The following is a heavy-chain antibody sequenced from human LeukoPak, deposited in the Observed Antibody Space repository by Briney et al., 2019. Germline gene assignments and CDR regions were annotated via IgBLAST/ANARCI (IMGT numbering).Heavy chain of an antibody. V-gene: IGHV4-59*01. J-gene: IGHJ5*02. CDR2: IYYSGST. Sequence: SETLSLTCTVSGGSISSYYWSWIRQPPGKGLEWIGYIYYSGSTNYNPSLKSRVTISVDTSKNQFSLKLSSVTAADTAVYYCARDIFPGYRYGYGEAPWGQGTLVTVSS. D-gene: IGHD5-18*01. CDR3: ARDIFPGYRYGYGEAP. CDR1: GGSISSYY.